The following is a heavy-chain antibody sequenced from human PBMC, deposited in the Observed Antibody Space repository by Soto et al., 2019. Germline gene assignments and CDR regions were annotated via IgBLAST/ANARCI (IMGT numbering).Heavy chain of an antibody. Sequence: QMQLVQSGPEVKKPGTSVKVSCKTSGFTFTSSAIQWVRQARGQRLEWIGWIVVGSDNTNYAQKFQERGTNTRELATNTIQMDLSGLRTEDTGVFYCGASPPFRQNYYYGAMGVWGQGTTVTVSS. CDR1: GFTFTSSA. CDR2: IVVGSDNT. CDR3: GASPPFRQNYYYGAMGV. V-gene: IGHV1-58*02. J-gene: IGHJ6*02.